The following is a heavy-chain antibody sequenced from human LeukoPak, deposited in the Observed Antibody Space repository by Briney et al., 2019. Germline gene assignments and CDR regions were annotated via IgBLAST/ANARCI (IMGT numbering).Heavy chain of an antibody. D-gene: IGHD3-3*01. V-gene: IGHV4-39*01. Sequence: SETLSLTCTVSGGSISSSSYYWGWIRPPPGKGLEWIGSIYYSGSTYYNPSLKSRVTISVDTSKSQVSLKLSSVTAADTAVYYCARWGDAFGWGQGTLVTVSS. CDR3: ARWGDAFG. J-gene: IGHJ4*02. CDR2: IYYSGST. CDR1: GGSISSSSYY.